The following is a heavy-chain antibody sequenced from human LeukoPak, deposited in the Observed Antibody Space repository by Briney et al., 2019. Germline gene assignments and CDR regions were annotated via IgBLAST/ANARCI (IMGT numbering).Heavy chain of an antibody. V-gene: IGHV4-61*02. Sequence: PSETLSLTCTVSGGSISSGSYYWSWIRQPAGKGLEWIGRIYTSGSTNYNPSLKSRVTISVDTSKNQFSLKLSSVTAADTAVYYCAREGRYYYDSSGYETATWGQGTLVTVSS. CDR2: IYTSGST. J-gene: IGHJ4*02. CDR1: GGSISSGSYY. CDR3: AREGRYYYDSSGYETAT. D-gene: IGHD3-22*01.